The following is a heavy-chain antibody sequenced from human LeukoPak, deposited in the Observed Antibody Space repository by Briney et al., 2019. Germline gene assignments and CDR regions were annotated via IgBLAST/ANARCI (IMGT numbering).Heavy chain of an antibody. CDR2: IYSGGST. Sequence: TGGSLRLSCAASGFTVSSNYMSWVRQAPGKGLEWVSVIYSGGSTYYADSVKGRFTISRRNSKNTLYLQMNSLRAEDTAVYYCARATVTYWNYYYGMDVWGQGTTVTVSS. CDR1: GFTVSSNY. J-gene: IGHJ6*02. V-gene: IGHV3-53*04. CDR3: ARATVTYWNYYYGMDV. D-gene: IGHD4-4*01.